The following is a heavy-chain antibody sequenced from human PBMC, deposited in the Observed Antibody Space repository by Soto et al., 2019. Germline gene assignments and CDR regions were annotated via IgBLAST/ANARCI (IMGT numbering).Heavy chain of an antibody. CDR2: IHDSGST. V-gene: IGHV4-34*01. D-gene: IGHD6-13*01. CDR1: GESFSGYY. J-gene: IGHJ4*02. CDR3: ARGARRPSSWYSDY. Sequence: SETLSLTWAVYGESFSGYYWSWIRQPPGKGLEWIGEIHDSGSTNYNPSLKSRLIISVYTSRNQFSLKLSSVTAADTAVYYCARGARRPSSWYSDYWGQGTLVTVSS.